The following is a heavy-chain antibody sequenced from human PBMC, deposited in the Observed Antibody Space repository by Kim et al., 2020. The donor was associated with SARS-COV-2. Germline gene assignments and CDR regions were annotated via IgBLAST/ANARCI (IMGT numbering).Heavy chain of an antibody. CDR2: IIPIFGTA. CDR1: GGTFSSYA. V-gene: IGHV1-69*13. J-gene: IGHJ3*02. D-gene: IGHD3-10*01. CDR3: ARAPWGTMVQGVIITDAFDI. Sequence: SVKVSCKASGGTFSSYAISWVRQAPGQGLEWMGGIIPIFGTANYAQKFQGRVTITADESTSTAYMELSSLRSEDTAVYYCARAPWGTMVQGVIITDAFDIWGQGTMVTVSS.